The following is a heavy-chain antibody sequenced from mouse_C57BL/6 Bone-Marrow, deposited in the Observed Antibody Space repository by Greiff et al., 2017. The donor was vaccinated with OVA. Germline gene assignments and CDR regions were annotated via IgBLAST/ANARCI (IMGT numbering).Heavy chain of an antibody. V-gene: IGHV1-18*01. CDR1: GYTFTDYN. CDR3: ARLFYDGYYEFAY. J-gene: IGHJ3*01. Sequence: EVKLQESGPELVKPGASVKIPCKASGYTFTDYNMDWVKQSHGKSLEWIGDINPNNGGTIYNQKFKGKATLTVDKSSSTAYMELRSLTSEDTAVYYCARLFYDGYYEFAYWGQGTLVTVSA. CDR2: INPNNGGT. D-gene: IGHD2-3*01.